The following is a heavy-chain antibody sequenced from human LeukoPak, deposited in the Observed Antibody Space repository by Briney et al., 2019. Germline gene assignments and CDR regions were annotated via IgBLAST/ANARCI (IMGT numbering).Heavy chain of an antibody. CDR1: GFTFSSYG. V-gene: IGHV3-30*02. D-gene: IGHD2-2*01. J-gene: IGHJ4*02. CDR3: AKDHSNDIVVVPAATVGRY. CDR2: IRYDGSNK. Sequence: GGSLRLSCAASGFTFSSYGMHWVRQAPGKGLEWVAFIRYDGSNKYYADSVKGRFTISRDNSKNTLYLQMNSLRAEDTAVYYCAKDHSNDIVVVPAATVGRYWGQGTLVTVSS.